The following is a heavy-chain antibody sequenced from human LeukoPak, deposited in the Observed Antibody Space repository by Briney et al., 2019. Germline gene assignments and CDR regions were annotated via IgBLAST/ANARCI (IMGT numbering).Heavy chain of an antibody. J-gene: IGHJ3*02. CDR2: ISSSGSTI. CDR1: GFTFSSYE. D-gene: IGHD6-19*01. Sequence: PGGSLRLSCAASGFTFSSYEMNWVRQAPGKGLEWVSYISSSGSTIYYADSVKGRFTISRDNAKNSLYLQMNSLRAEDTAVYYCARGNPGYSSGWDHPDAFDIWGQGTMVTVSS. CDR3: ARGNPGYSSGWDHPDAFDI. V-gene: IGHV3-48*03.